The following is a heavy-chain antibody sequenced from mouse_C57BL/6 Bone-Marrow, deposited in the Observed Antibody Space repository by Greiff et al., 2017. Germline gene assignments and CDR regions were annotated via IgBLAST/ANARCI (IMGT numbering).Heavy chain of an antibody. CDR2: IDPENGDT. D-gene: IGHD2-5*01. CDR3: TFYSNWGY. J-gene: IGHJ2*01. Sequence: EVQLQQSGAELVRPGASVKLSCTASGFNIKDDYMHWVKQRPEQGLEGIGGIDPENGDTEYASKFQGKATITADPSSNTAYLQLSSLTSEDTAVYYCTFYSNWGYWGQGTTLTVSS. V-gene: IGHV14-4*01. CDR1: GFNIKDDY.